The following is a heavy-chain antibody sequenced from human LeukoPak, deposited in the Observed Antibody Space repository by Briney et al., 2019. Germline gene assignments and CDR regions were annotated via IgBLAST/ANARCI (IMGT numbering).Heavy chain of an antibody. J-gene: IGHJ4*02. V-gene: IGHV3-30*18. CDR3: AKANRRGYSYGYGYYFDY. CDR1: GFTFSSYG. Sequence: GGSLRLSCAASGFTFSSYGMHWVRQAPGKVLEWVAVISYDGSNKYYADSVKGRFTISRDNSKNTLYLQMNSLRAEDTAVYYCAKANRRGYSYGYGYYFDYWGQGTLVTVSS. CDR2: ISYDGSNK. D-gene: IGHD5-18*01.